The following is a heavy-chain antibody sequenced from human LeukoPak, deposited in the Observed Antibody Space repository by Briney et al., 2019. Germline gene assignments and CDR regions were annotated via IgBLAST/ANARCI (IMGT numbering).Heavy chain of an antibody. CDR3: ARVDTAMVTVHDAFDI. CDR2: ISSYNGNT. D-gene: IGHD5-18*01. Sequence: ASVKVSCKASGYTFTSYGISWVRQAPGQGLEWMGWISSYNGNTNYAQKLQGRVTMTTDTSTSAAYMELRSLRSDDTAVYYCARVDTAMVTVHDAFDIWGQGTMVTVSS. CDR1: GYTFTSYG. J-gene: IGHJ3*02. V-gene: IGHV1-18*01.